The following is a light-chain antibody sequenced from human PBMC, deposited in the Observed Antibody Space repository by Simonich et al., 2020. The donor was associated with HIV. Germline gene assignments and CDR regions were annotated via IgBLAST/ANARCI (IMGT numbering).Light chain of an antibody. CDR1: QGISSY. J-gene: IGKJ2*01. Sequence: DIQLTQSPSFLSASVGDRLTITCRASQGISSYVAWYQQKPGKAPKLLIYKASSLESGVPSRFSGSGYGTEFTLTISSLQPDDFATYYCQQYNSYSPYTFGQGTKLEIK. V-gene: IGKV1-5*03. CDR2: KAS. CDR3: QQYNSYSPYT.